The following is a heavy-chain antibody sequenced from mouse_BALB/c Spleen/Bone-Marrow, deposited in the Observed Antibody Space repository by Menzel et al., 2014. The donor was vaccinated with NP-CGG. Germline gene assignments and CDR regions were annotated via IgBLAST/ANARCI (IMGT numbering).Heavy chain of an antibody. V-gene: IGHV7-3*02. J-gene: IGHJ2*01. CDR2: IRNKANGYTT. CDR1: GFTFTDYY. CDR3: ARDRGGLPFDS. Sequence: EVKLVESGGGLVQPGGSLRLSCATSGFTFTDYYMNWVRQPPGKALEWLAFIRNKANGYTTEYSASVKGRFTISRDNSQSILYLQINTLRAEDSATYYCARDRGGLPFDSWGQGTTLTVSS.